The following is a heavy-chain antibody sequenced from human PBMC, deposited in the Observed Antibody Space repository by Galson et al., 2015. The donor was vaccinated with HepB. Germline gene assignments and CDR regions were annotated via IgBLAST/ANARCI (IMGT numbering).Heavy chain of an antibody. V-gene: IGHV3-33*01. CDR1: GFTFSSYG. Sequence: SLRLSCAASGFTFSSYGMHWVRQAPGKGLEWVAVIWYDGSNKYYADSVKGRFTISRDNSKNTLYLQMNSLRAEDTAVYYCARTIYSDYVDYWGQGTLVSVSS. J-gene: IGHJ4*02. CDR3: ARTIYSDYVDY. D-gene: IGHD4-11*01. CDR2: IWYDGSNK.